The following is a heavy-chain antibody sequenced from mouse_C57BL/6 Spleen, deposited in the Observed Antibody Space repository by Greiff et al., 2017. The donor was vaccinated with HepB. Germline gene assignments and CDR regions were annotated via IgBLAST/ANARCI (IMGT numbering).Heavy chain of an antibody. CDR1: GYTFTDYE. CDR2: IDPETGGT. Sequence: VQLKQSGAELVRPGASVTLSCKASGYTFTDYEMHWVKQTPVHGLEWIGAIDPETGGTAYNQKFKGKAILTADKSSSTAYMELRSLTSEDSAVYYCTRPGGPWFAYWGQGTLVTVSA. CDR3: TRPGGPWFAY. J-gene: IGHJ3*01. V-gene: IGHV1-15*01.